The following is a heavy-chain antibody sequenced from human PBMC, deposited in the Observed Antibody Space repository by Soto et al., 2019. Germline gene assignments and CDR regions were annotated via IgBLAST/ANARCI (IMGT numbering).Heavy chain of an antibody. CDR1: GASVINDY. CDR2: VYDSGST. J-gene: IGHJ3*01. CDR3: VRQVGATGSYSYAV. V-gene: IGHV4-59*02. D-gene: IGHD1-26*01. Sequence: PSETLSLACTVTGASVINDYWHWLRQPPGKGLEWIGFVYDSGSTSYNSSLKSRLTISVDTSKNQFSLKLSSVTAADTAVYYCVRQVGATGSYSYAVWGQGTMVTVSS.